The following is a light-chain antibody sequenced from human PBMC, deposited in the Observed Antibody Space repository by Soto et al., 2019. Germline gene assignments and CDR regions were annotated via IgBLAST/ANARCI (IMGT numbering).Light chain of an antibody. CDR1: SSDVGSYNL. V-gene: IGLV2-23*01. J-gene: IGLJ1*01. CDR2: EGS. Sequence: QSALTQPASVSGSPGQSITISCTGTSSDVGSYNLVSWYQQHPGKAPKLMIYEGSKRPSGVSNRCSGSKSGNTASLTISGLQAEDEADYYCCSYAVSSPYVFGTGTKLTVL. CDR3: CSYAVSSPYV.